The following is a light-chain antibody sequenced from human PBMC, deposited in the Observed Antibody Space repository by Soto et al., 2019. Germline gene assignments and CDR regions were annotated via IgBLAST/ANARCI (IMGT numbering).Light chain of an antibody. CDR3: SSYAGSNRV. CDR1: SSDVGGYNY. J-gene: IGLJ1*01. CDR2: EVS. V-gene: IGLV2-8*01. Sequence: QSVLTQPPSASGSPGQSVTISCTVTSSDVGGYNYVSWYQQHPGKAPKLMIYEVSKRPSGVPDRFSGSKSGNTASLTVSGLNADDEADYYCSSYAGSNRVFGTGTKLTVL.